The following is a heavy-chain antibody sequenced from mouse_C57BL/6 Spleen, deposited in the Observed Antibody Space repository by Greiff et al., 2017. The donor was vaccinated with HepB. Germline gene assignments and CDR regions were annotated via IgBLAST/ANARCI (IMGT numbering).Heavy chain of an antibody. Sequence: QVQLKQSGPELVKPGASVKISCKASGYAFSSSWMNWVKQRPGKGLEWIGRIYPGDGDTNYNGKFKGKATLTADKSSSTAYMQLSSLTSEDSAVYFCARRGFYYDYFDYWGQGTTLTVSS. V-gene: IGHV1-82*01. CDR1: GYAFSSSW. CDR3: ARRGFYYDYFDY. CDR2: IYPGDGDT. D-gene: IGHD1-1*01. J-gene: IGHJ2*01.